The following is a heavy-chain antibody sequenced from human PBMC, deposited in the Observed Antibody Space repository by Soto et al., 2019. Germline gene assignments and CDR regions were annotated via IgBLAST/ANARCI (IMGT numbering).Heavy chain of an antibody. CDR3: ARDIGTAMLSDACDI. V-gene: IGHV4-4*07. CDR2: IYTSGST. Sequence: SETLSLTCTVSGGSISSYYWSWIRQPAGKGLEWIGRIYTSGSTNYNPSLKSRVTMSVDTSKNQFSLKLSSVTAADTAVYYCARDIGTAMLSDACDILGQGTMVTVSS. D-gene: IGHD5-18*01. CDR1: GGSISSYY. J-gene: IGHJ3*02.